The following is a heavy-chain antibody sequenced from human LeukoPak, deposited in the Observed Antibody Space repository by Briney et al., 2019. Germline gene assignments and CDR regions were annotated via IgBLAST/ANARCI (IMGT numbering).Heavy chain of an antibody. V-gene: IGHV3-23*01. CDR3: ANPASPPMSTHGSGSPGAFDI. J-gene: IGHJ3*02. Sequence: SGGSLRLSCAASGFTFSSYAMSWVRQAPGKGLEWVSAISGSGGSTYYADSVKGRFTISRDNSKNTLYLQMNSLRAEGTAVYYCANPASPPMSTHGSGSPGAFDIWGQGTMVTVPS. D-gene: IGHD3-10*01. CDR1: GFTFSSYA. CDR2: ISGSGGST.